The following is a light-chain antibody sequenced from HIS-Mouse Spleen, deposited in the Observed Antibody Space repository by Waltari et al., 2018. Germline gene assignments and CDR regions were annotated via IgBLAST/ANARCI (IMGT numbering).Light chain of an antibody. CDR2: EGS. J-gene: IGLJ3*02. V-gene: IGLV2-23*01. CDR3: CSYAGSSTWV. CDR1: SSDVGRYNL. Sequence: QSALTQPASVSGSPGQSITISCTGTSSDVGRYNLVSGYQPHPGKAPKLMIYEGSKRPAGGSNRFSGSKSGNTASLTIAGLQAEDEADYYCCSYAGSSTWVFGGGTKLTVL.